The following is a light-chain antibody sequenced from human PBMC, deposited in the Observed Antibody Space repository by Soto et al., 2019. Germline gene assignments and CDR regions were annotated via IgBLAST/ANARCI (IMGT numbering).Light chain of an antibody. CDR3: QSYDSSLSGSSV. J-gene: IGLJ1*01. V-gene: IGLV1-40*01. Sequence: QSVLTQPPSVSGAPGQRVTISCTGSSSNIGAGYDVHWYQQLPGTAPKLLIYRNINRPSWVPDRFSGSKSGTSASLAITGLQAEDEADYYCQSYDSSLSGSSVFGTGTKLTVL. CDR2: RNI. CDR1: SSNIGAGYD.